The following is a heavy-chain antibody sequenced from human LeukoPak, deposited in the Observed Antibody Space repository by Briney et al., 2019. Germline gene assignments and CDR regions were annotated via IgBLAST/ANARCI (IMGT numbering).Heavy chain of an antibody. CDR2: ISYDGSNK. J-gene: IGHJ4*02. CDR3: ARALFFGGDFDY. CDR1: RFTFSNYA. Sequence: GGSLRLSCAASRFTFSNYAMHWVRQAPGKGLGWVAVISYDGSNKYYADSVKGRFTISRDNSKNTLYLQMNSLRAEDTAVYYCARALFFGGDFDYWGQGTLVTVSS. D-gene: IGHD4-23*01. V-gene: IGHV3-30-3*01.